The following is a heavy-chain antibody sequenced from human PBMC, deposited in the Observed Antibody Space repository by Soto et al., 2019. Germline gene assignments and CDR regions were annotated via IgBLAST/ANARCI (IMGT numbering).Heavy chain of an antibody. CDR2: IFSSGST. Sequence: EVQLVESGGGLIQPGGSLRLSCAASGFTLGSNDMNGVRQAPGKGLEGVSLIFSSGSTSYADSVKGRFTISRDNSKNTLYLQMSSLRAEDTAVYYCATRPLLPGAPWGQGTMVTVSS. J-gene: IGHJ3*01. D-gene: IGHD3-22*01. V-gene: IGHV3-53*01. CDR3: ATRPLLPGAP. CDR1: GFTLGSND.